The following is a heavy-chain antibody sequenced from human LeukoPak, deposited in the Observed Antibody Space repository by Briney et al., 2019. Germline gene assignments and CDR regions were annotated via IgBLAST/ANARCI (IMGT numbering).Heavy chain of an antibody. CDR3: ARGGPPGYYYDYYMDV. J-gene: IGHJ6*03. V-gene: IGHV4-59*01. CDR2: IYYSGST. Sequence: SETLSLTCTVYGGSLSSYYWSWIRQTPGKGLEWIGYIYYSGSTNFNPSLKSRVTISVDTSKNQFSLKMSSVTAADTAVYFCARGGPPGYYYDYYMDVWGKGTTVTISS. CDR1: GGSLSSYY.